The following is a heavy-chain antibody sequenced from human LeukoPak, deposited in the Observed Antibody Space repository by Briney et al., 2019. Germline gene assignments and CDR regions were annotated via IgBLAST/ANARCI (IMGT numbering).Heavy chain of an antibody. V-gene: IGHV4-59*02. D-gene: IGHD3-3*01. Sequence: RPSETLSLTCTVSGGSVSCYYWTWIRQPPGKRLEWIGYIHYSGSTYSNPSLKSRVTMSLDTSKNQFSLKLSSVTAADTAVYYCANAPSRITTTSEPGGYWGQGTLVTVSS. J-gene: IGHJ4*02. CDR2: IHYSGST. CDR3: ANAPSRITTTSEPGGY. CDR1: GGSVSCYY.